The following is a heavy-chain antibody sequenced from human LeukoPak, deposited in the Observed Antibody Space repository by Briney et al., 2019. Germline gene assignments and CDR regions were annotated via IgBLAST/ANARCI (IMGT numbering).Heavy chain of an antibody. CDR1: GFTFSHYG. CDR3: AKDAQRGFDYSNSLQN. J-gene: IGHJ1*01. V-gene: IGHV3-33*06. D-gene: IGHD4-11*01. Sequence: GGPLRLSCAASGFTFSHYGMHWLRQTPGAGLEWVAVIWSDGSDKYYAKSVKGRFTISRDNSKNSLFLQMNSLRAEDTAVYYCAKDAQRGFDYSNSLQNWGQGILVTVSS. CDR2: IWSDGSDK.